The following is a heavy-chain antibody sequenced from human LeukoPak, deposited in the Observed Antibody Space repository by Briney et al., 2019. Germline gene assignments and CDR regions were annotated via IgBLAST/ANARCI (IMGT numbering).Heavy chain of an antibody. Sequence: GGSLRLSCAASGFTFSSYTMNWVRQAPGKGLEWVSSISSSSTSIYYADSVKGRFTISRDNAKNSLYLQMNSLRAEDTAVYYCARDGGGDAFDIWGQGTMVTVSS. CDR1: GFTFSSYT. CDR3: ARDGGGDAFDI. V-gene: IGHV3-21*01. D-gene: IGHD1-26*01. CDR2: ISSSSTSI. J-gene: IGHJ3*02.